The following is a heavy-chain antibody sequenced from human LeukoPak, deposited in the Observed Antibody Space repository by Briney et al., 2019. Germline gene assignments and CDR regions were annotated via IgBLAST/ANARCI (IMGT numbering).Heavy chain of an antibody. CDR3: ARSEGILTGYNY. J-gene: IGHJ4*02. Sequence: SETLSLTCTVSGGSISSSSYYWGWIRQPPGKGLEWIGSMFHSGSNSYKPSLKSRVTISVDTSKNQFSLKLSSVTAADTAVYYCARSEGILTGYNYWGQGTLVTVSS. D-gene: IGHD3-9*01. V-gene: IGHV4-39*07. CDR2: MFHSGSN. CDR1: GGSISSSSYY.